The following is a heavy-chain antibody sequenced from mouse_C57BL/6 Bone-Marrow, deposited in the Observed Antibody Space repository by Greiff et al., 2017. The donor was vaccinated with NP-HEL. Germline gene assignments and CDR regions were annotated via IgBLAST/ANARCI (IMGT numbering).Heavy chain of an antibody. Sequence: DVQLVESGGGLVQPGGSLKLSCAASGFTFSDYYMYWVRQTPEKRLEWVAYISNGGGSTYYPDTVKGRFTISRDNAKNTLYLQMSRLKSEDTAMYYCARPGQLRLPFAYWGQGTLVTVSA. CDR3: ARPGQLRLPFAY. V-gene: IGHV5-12*01. CDR1: GFTFSDYY. CDR2: ISNGGGST. J-gene: IGHJ3*01. D-gene: IGHD3-2*02.